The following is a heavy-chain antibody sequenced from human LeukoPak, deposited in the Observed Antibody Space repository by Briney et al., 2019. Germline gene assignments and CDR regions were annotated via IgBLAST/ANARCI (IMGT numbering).Heavy chain of an antibody. V-gene: IGHV1-2*04. CDR3: ARDILGRSNGGSNYFGMEV. J-gene: IGHJ6*02. Sequence: ASVKVSCKASGYTFTDYYMHWVRQAPGQGLEWMGRINLYSGGAHYAQKFQDWLSMTRDTSINTAYMELSSLRSDDTAVYYCARDILGRSNGGSNYFGMEVWGQGTTVTVSS. D-gene: IGHD2-15*01. CDR1: GYTFTDYY. CDR2: INLYSGGA.